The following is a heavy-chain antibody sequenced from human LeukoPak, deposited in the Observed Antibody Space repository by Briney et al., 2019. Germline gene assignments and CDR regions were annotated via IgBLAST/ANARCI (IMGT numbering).Heavy chain of an antibody. Sequence: ASVKVSCKASGYTFTSYYMHWVRQAPGQGLEWMGIINPSGGSTSYAQKFQGRVTMTRDTSTSTVYMELSSLRSEDTAVYYCARDHYYYDSSGYLANDAFDIWGQGTMVTVSS. D-gene: IGHD3-22*01. V-gene: IGHV1-46*01. CDR1: GYTFTSYY. CDR3: ARDHYYYDSSGYLANDAFDI. CDR2: INPSGGST. J-gene: IGHJ3*02.